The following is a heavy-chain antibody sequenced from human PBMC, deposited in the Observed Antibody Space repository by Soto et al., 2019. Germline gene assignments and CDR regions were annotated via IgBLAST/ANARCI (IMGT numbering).Heavy chain of an antibody. CDR2: IYPDDSDS. D-gene: IGHD2-15*01. J-gene: IGHJ4*02. CDR3: ARSRDYSIREPAGFAD. Sequence: WESLKISCKGSGYIFTSYWIGWVRQMPGKGLEWMGIIYPDDSDSRYSPSFQGQVTISADKYSNTAYLQWSRLEASDTAMYFCARSRDYSIREPAGFADSGQGTLVIVYS. V-gene: IGHV5-51*01. CDR1: GYIFTSYW.